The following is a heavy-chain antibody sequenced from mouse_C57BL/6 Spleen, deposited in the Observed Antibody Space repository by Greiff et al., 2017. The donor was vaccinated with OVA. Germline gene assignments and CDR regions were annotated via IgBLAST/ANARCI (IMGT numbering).Heavy chain of an antibody. J-gene: IGHJ2*01. CDR1: GYTFTSYW. D-gene: IGHD1-1*01. V-gene: IGHV1-52*01. CDR3: ARMDYGSSDFDY. CDR2: IDPSDSET. Sequence: QVQLQQSGAELVRPGSSVKLSCKASGYTFTSYWMHWVKQRPIQGLEWIGNIDPSDSETHYNQKFKDKATLTVDKSSSTAYMQLSSLTSEDSAVYYCARMDYGSSDFDYWGQGTTLTVSS.